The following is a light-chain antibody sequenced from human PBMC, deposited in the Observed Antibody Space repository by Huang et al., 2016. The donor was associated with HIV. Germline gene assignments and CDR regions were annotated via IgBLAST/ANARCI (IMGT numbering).Light chain of an antibody. J-gene: IGKJ4*01. CDR2: WAS. CDR3: QQYYSIPLT. V-gene: IGKV4-1*01. CDR1: QSVSYSSNNKNY. Sequence: DIVMTQSPDSLAVSLGERATINCKSSQSVSYSSNNKNYLAWYQPKPGQPPKLLIDWASTRESGVPDRFRGSGSGTDFTLTISSLQAEDVAVYYCQQYYSIPLTFGGGTKVEIK.